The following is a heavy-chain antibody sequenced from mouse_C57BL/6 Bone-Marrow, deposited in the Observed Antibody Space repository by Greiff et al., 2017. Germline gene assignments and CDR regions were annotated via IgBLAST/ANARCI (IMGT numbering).Heavy chain of an antibody. CDR1: GYTFTDYE. D-gene: IGHD4-1*01. Sequence: QVQLQQSGAELVRPGASVTLSCKASGYTFTDYEMHWVKQTPVHGLEWIGAIDPETGGTAYNQKFKGKAILTADKSSSTAYMELRSLTSEDSAVYYCTSFELGRGADWGQGTLVTVSA. CDR3: TSFELGRGAD. CDR2: IDPETGGT. V-gene: IGHV1-15*01. J-gene: IGHJ3*01.